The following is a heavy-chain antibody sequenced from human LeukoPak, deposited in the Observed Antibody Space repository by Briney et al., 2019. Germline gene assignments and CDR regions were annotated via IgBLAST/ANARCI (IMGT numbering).Heavy chain of an antibody. CDR3: ARGFGVPAAQ. V-gene: IGHV4-61*02. D-gene: IGHD2-2*01. CDR1: GGSISSGSYY. CDR2: IYTSGST. Sequence: SQTLSLTCTVSGGSISSGSYYWSWIRQPAGKGLEWIGRIYTSGSTNYNPSLKSRVTISVDTSKNQFSLKLSSVTAADTAVYYCARGFGVPAAQWGQGTLVTVS. J-gene: IGHJ4*02.